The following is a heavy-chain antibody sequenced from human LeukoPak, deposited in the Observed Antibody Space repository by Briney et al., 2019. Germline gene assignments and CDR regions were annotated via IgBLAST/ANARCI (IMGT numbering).Heavy chain of an antibody. CDR3: ARSDYGSGSNYFDY. V-gene: IGHV4-30-2*01. CDR2: TYHSGST. J-gene: IGHJ4*02. D-gene: IGHD3-10*01. Sequence: PSETLSLTCAVSGGSISSGGYSWSWIRQPPGKGLEWIGYTYHSGSTYYNPSLKSRVTISVDRSKNQFSLKLSSVTAADTAVYYCARSDYGSGSNYFDYWGQGTLVTVSS. CDR1: GGSISSGGYS.